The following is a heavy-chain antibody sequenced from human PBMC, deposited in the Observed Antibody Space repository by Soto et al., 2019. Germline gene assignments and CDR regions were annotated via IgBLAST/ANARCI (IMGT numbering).Heavy chain of an antibody. CDR3: AKDPRCSSTSCPINYYYYGMDV. J-gene: IGHJ6*02. D-gene: IGHD2-2*01. V-gene: IGHV3-23*01. CDR1: GFTFSSYA. Sequence: LRLSCAASGFTFSSYAMSWVRQAPGKGLEWVSAISGSGGSTYYADSVKGRFTISRDNSKNTLYLQMNSLRAEDTAVYYCAKDPRCSSTSCPINYYYYGMDVWGQGTTVTVSS. CDR2: ISGSGGST.